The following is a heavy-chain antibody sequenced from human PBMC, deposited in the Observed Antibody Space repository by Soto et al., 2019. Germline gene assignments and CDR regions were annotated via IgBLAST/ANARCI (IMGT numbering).Heavy chain of an antibody. J-gene: IGHJ5*02. V-gene: IGHV1-18*01. CDR1: GYTFTSYG. D-gene: IGHD6-13*01. CDR3: ARTVAAAGRRHWFDP. Sequence: ASVKVSCKASGYTFTSYGISWVRQAPGQGLEWMGWISAYNGNTNYAQKLQGRVTMTTDTSTSTACMELRSLRSDDTAVYYCARTVAAAGRRHWFDPWGQGTLVTVSS. CDR2: ISAYNGNT.